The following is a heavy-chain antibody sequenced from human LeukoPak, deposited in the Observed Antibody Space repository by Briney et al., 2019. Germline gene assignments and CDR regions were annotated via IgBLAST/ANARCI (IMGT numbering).Heavy chain of an antibody. V-gene: IGHV3-43*01. J-gene: IGHJ4*02. D-gene: IGHD3-10*02. CDR1: GFNFDRYT. Sequence: HPGGSLRLSCATSGFNFDRYTIHWVRQAPGKGLEWVSLAGWAGGTTFYSDSVRGRFTISRDSGRKSVYLQMNSLTTDDTVFYFCAKELDTMFFDYWGQGALVTVSS. CDR3: AKELDTMFFDY. CDR2: AGWAGGTT.